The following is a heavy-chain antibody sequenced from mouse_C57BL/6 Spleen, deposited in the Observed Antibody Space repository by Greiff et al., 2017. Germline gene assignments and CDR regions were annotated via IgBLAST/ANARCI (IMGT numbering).Heavy chain of an antibody. CDR2: ITYDGSN. D-gene: IGHD1-1*01. V-gene: IGHV3-6*01. Sequence: VQLQQSGPGLVKPSPSLSLSCSATGYSITSGYYWYWIRQFRGNKLEWMGYITYDGSNNYNPSLKNRNSITRDTSKNPIFLKLNSVTTEDTATYYCARGDYGCSFDYWGQGTTLTVAS. CDR3: ARGDYGCSFDY. CDR1: GYSITSGYY. J-gene: IGHJ2*01.